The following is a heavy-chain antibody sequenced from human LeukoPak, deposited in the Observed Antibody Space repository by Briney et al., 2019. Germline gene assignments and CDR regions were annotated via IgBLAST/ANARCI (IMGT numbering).Heavy chain of an antibody. V-gene: IGHV1-2*02. D-gene: IGHD2-21*01. CDR2: INPNSGGT. CDR1: GYSFSDYY. CDR3: ARADRLDGGPYLIGP. Sequence: AASVTVSCKPSGYSFSDYYMHWVRQAPGQGLEWMGWINPNSGGTSSAQKFQGRVTMTRDTSITTVYMEVNWLTSDDTAIYYCARADRLDGGPYLIGPWGQGTLVTVSS. J-gene: IGHJ5*02.